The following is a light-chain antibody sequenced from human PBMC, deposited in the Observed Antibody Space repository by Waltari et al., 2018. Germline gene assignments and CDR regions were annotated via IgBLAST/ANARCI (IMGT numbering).Light chain of an antibody. V-gene: IGLV3-10*01. CDR1: ELPRKY. CDR2: EDT. CDR3: YSSDSTGLRV. J-gene: IGLJ1*01. Sequence: SYELTQPPSVSVSPGLTARITCSGHELPRKYAYWFQQKSGQAPRLVIYEDTKRPSGIPERFSGSSSGTVATLTISGAQVDDEADYYCYSSDSTGLRVFGGGTTVVVL.